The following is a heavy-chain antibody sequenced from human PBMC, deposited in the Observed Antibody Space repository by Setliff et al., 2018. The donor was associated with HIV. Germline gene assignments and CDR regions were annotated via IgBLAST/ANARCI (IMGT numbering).Heavy chain of an antibody. D-gene: IGHD6-6*01. CDR3: ASEAWTSYRSSSGYYYYYMDV. CDR2: IYTSGTT. V-gene: IGHV4-59*10. CDR1: GFPFNIYS. J-gene: IGHJ6*03. Sequence: GSLRLSCAASGFPFNIYSIYWIRQAPGKGLEWIGRIYTSGTTKYNPSLKSRVTISVDTSKNQFSLKLSSVTAADTAVYYCASEAWTSYRSSSGYYYYYMDVWGKGTTVTVSS.